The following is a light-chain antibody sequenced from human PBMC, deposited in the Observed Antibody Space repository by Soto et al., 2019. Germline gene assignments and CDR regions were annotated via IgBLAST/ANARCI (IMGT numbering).Light chain of an antibody. J-gene: IGKJ2*01. CDR1: QSVSSSY. CDR3: QQYGNPPPNS. Sequence: EIVLTQSPGTLSLYPGERATLSCRASQSVSSSYLAWYQQKPGQAPRVLIHGASSRATGIPDRFSGSGSGTDYTLTISRLEPEDFAVYFGQQYGNPPPNSFGQGTKVEIK. CDR2: GAS. V-gene: IGKV3-20*01.